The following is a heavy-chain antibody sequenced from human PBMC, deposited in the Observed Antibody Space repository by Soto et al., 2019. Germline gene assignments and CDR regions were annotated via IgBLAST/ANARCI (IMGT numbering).Heavy chain of an antibody. Sequence: PGGSLRLSCAASGFTFGNYTMNWVRQTPEKGLEWDSAISSNSNYIYYVDSIKGRFTISRDSAKNLLHLQMKCLRDEDTAVYYCARNGDCDGYSCYYRPWMCDSWGQGALVTVSS. V-gene: IGHV3-21*06. CDR2: ISSNSNYI. J-gene: IGHJ4*02. CDR1: GFTFGNYT. CDR3: ARNGDCDGYSCYYRPWMCDS. D-gene: IGHD5-12*01.